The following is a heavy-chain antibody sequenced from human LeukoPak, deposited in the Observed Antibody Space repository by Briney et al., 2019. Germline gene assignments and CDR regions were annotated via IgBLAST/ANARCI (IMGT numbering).Heavy chain of an antibody. CDR2: IYYSGST. V-gene: IGHV4-31*03. CDR3: ARAAAGGYYYYGMDV. CDR1: GGSISSGGYY. D-gene: IGHD6-13*01. J-gene: IGHJ6*04. Sequence: SQTQSLTCTVSGGSISSGGYYWSWIRQHPGKGLEWIGYIYYSGSTYYNPSLKSRVTISVDTSKNQFSLKLSSVTAADTAVYYCARAAAGGYYYYGMDVWGKGTTVTVSS.